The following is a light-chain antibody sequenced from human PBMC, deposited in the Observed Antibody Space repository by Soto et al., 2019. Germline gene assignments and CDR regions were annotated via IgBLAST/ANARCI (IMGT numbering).Light chain of an antibody. V-gene: IGKV3-15*01. CDR2: GAS. J-gene: IGKJ4*01. CDR1: QDGNSN. Sequence: EMVVTQSPATPSVSPGKIATLACRASQDGNSNLGWYPHKPGQAPRLLISGASTWATGTPSRFTGSGSGTDCTLTISSLQSEDYAVYFFQQDIRWPLTFGGGAKVEI. CDR3: QQDIRWPLT.